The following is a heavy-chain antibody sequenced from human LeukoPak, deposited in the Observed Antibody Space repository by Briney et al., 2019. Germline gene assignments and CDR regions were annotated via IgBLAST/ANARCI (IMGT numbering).Heavy chain of an antibody. CDR1: GYTFTSYS. J-gene: IGHJ4*02. Sequence: ASVKVSCKASGYTFTSYSIHWVRQAPGQGLEWMGIVNPSGGSSSYAQKFQGRVTMTRDTSTTTVYMELSSLRSEDTAVYYCARGPPQLGYCSGGSCPGPYWGQGTLVTVSS. D-gene: IGHD2-15*01. CDR2: VNPSGGSS. CDR3: ARGPPQLGYCSGGSCPGPY. V-gene: IGHV1-46*01.